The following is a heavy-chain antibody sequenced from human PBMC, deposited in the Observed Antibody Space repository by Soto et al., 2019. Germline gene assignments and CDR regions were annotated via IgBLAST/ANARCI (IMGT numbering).Heavy chain of an antibody. J-gene: IGHJ4*02. CDR2: IWYDGINK. CDR3: ARNGWYNWRYEFDY. D-gene: IGHD1-20*01. Sequence: QVQLVESGGGVGQPGRSLRLSCAVSGFNLSSYGMHWVRQAPGKGLEWVAHIWYDGINKYYSDSVKGRFTISRDSSKNILYLQMSSLRAEDRAVYYCARNGWYNWRYEFDYWGQGTLVTVSS. V-gene: IGHV3-33*01. CDR1: GFNLSSYG.